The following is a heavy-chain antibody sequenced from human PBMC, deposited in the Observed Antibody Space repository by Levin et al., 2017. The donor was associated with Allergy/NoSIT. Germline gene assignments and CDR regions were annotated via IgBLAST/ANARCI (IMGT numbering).Heavy chain of an antibody. Sequence: SETLSLTCTVSGGSVSSGGYYWSWIRQHPGKGLEWIGYIYYSGSTYYNPSLKSRVTISVDTSKNQFSLKLSSVTAADTAVYYCASSAQYSSIWYKWFDPWGQGTLVTVSS. V-gene: IGHV4-31*03. D-gene: IGHD6-13*01. J-gene: IGHJ5*02. CDR1: GGSVSSGGYY. CDR3: ASSAQYSSIWYKWFDP. CDR2: IYYSGST.